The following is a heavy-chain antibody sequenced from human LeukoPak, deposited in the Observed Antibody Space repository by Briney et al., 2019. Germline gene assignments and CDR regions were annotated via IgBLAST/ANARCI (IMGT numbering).Heavy chain of an antibody. CDR1: GFTFSTYS. V-gene: IGHV3-21*01. CDR3: ANQIEYSGSWYDPGAFDY. CDR2: ISSSSSYI. D-gene: IGHD6-13*01. Sequence: GGSLRLSCAASGFTFSTYSMHWVRQAPGKGLEWVSSISSSSSYIYYADSVKGRFTISRDNAKNSLYLQMNSLRAEDTAVYYCANQIEYSGSWYDPGAFDYWGQGTLVTVSS. J-gene: IGHJ4*02.